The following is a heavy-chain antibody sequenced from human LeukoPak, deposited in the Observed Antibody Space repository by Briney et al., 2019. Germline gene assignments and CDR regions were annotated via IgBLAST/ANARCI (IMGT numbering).Heavy chain of an antibody. V-gene: IGHV5-51*01. CDR3: ARRLYSDSSGIGY. CDR1: GYSFTSYW. Sequence: GESLKISCKGSGYSFTSYWIGWVRQVPGKGLEWMGIIYPGDSDSDTTYSPSFQGQVTISADKSISTAYLQWSSLKASDTAMYYCARRLYSDSSGIGYWGQGTLVTVSS. J-gene: IGHJ4*02. CDR2: IYPGDSDSDT. D-gene: IGHD3-22*01.